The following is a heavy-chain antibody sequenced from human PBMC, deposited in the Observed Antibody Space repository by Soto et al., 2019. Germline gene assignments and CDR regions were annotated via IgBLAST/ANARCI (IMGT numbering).Heavy chain of an antibody. CDR2: ISAYNGNT. D-gene: IGHD3-9*01. CDR3: ARAGVLRYFDWLYGMDV. Sequence: ASVKVSCKASGYTFTSYGISWVRQAPGQGLEWMGWISAYNGNTNYAQKLQGRVTMTTDTSTSTAYMELRSLRSDDTAVYYCARAGVLRYFDWLYGMDVWGQGTTVTVSS. J-gene: IGHJ6*02. CDR1: GYTFTSYG. V-gene: IGHV1-18*01.